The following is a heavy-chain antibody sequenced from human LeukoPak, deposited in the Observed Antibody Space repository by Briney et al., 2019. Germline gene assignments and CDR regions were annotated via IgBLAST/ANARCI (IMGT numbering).Heavy chain of an antibody. V-gene: IGHV3-30*18. CDR1: GLTFSYYS. CDR2: ISYDGSNK. CDR3: AKDESKDGWELLRLDY. D-gene: IGHD1-26*01. J-gene: IGHJ4*02. Sequence: GGSLRLSCAASGLTFSYYSLNWVRQAPGKGLEWVAVISYDGSNKYYADSVKGRFTISRDNSRNTLYLQMNSLRAEDTAVYYCAKDESKDGWELLRLDYWGQGTLVTVSS.